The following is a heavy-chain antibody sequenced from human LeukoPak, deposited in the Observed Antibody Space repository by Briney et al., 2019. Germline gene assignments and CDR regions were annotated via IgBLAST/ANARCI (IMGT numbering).Heavy chain of an antibody. Sequence: GGSLRLSCAASGFTFSSYEMKWVRQAPGKGLEWVSYISSGGSTTYYADPVKGRFTISRDNAKNSLYLQMNSLRAEDTAVYYCARHAILWFGESVRYYYYGMDVWGQGTTVTVSS. V-gene: IGHV3-48*03. CDR2: ISSGGSTT. J-gene: IGHJ6*02. D-gene: IGHD3-10*01. CDR3: ARHAILWFGESVRYYYYGMDV. CDR1: GFTFSSYE.